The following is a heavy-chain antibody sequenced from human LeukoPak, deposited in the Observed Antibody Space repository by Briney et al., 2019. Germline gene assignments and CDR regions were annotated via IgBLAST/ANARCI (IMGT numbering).Heavy chain of an antibody. CDR1: GESFSGYY. J-gene: IGHJ4*02. V-gene: IGHV4-34*01. CDR2: INHSGIT. CDR3: ARHPRIEVLRYFVWLGLPHFDY. Sequence: SETLSLTCADYGESFSGYYWSWIRQPPGKGLEWIGEINHSGITNYNPSLKSRVTISVDTSKNQFSLKLSSVTAADTAVYYCARHPRIEVLRYFVWLGLPHFDYWGQGTLVTVSS. D-gene: IGHD3-9*01.